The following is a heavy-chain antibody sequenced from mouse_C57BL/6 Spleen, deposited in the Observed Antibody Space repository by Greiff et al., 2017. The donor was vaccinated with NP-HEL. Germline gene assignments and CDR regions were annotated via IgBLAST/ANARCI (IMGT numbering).Heavy chain of an antibody. J-gene: IGHJ2*01. CDR3: TTSRGSSPYYFDG. D-gene: IGHD1-1*01. V-gene: IGHV14-4*01. Sequence: VQLKQSGAELVRPGASVKLSCTASGFNITDYYMHWVKQRPEQGLEWIGWIDPENGDTEYASKFQGKATITADTSSNTAYLQLSSLTSEDTAVYYCTTSRGSSPYYFDGRGQGTTLTVSS. CDR2: IDPENGDT. CDR1: GFNITDYY.